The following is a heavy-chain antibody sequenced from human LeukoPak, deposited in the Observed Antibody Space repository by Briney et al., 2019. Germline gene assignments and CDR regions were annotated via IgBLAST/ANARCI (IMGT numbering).Heavy chain of an antibody. V-gene: IGHV4-59*01. Sequence: SETLSLTCTISGASISSYYWSWIRQRPGKGLEWIGYVDYLGNTNYNPSLKSLVTISIDTSKSLFSLKLNSVTAADTAVYYCARVEVGAANRQWYGMDVWGQGTTVTVSS. J-gene: IGHJ6*02. CDR3: ARVEVGAANRQWYGMDV. CDR1: GASISSYY. CDR2: VDYLGNT. D-gene: IGHD2-15*01.